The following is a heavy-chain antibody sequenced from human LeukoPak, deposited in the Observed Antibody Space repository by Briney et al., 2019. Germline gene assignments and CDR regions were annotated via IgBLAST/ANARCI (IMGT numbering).Heavy chain of an antibody. V-gene: IGHV4-59*12. CDR3: ARETYYYHTSGYYVYFDY. J-gene: IGHJ4*02. Sequence: SETLSLTCTVSGGSISSYYWSWIRQPPGKGLEWIGNIYYSGSTNYNPSLKSRVTISVDTSKNQFSLNLSSVTAADTAVYYCARETYYYHTSGYYVYFDYWGQGTLVTVSS. D-gene: IGHD3-22*01. CDR2: IYYSGST. CDR1: GGSISSYY.